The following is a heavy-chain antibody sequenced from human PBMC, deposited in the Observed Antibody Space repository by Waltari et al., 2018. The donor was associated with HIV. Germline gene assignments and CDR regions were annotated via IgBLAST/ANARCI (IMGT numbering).Heavy chain of an antibody. CDR3: ARANSVVVPAAIRVSWFDP. CDR2: INHSGST. D-gene: IGHD2-2*02. CDR1: GGSFSGYY. V-gene: IGHV4-34*01. J-gene: IGHJ5*02. Sequence: QVQLQQWGAGLLKPSETLSLTCAVYGGSFSGYYWSWIRQPPGKGLEWIGEINHSGSTNYNPSLKSRVTISVDTSKNQFSLKLSSVTAADTAVYYCARANSVVVPAAIRVSWFDPWGQGTLVTVSS.